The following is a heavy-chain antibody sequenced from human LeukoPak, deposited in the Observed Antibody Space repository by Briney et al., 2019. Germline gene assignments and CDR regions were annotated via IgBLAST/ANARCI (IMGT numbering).Heavy chain of an antibody. V-gene: IGHV1-69*13. CDR2: IIPIFGTA. CDR3: ARDLYSSGWSFDY. Sequence: SVKVSCKASGGTFSSYAISWVRQAPGQGLEWMGGIIPIFGTANYAQKFQGRVTITADESTSTAYMELSSLRSEDTAVYYCARDLYSSGWSFDYWGQGTLVTASS. J-gene: IGHJ4*02. D-gene: IGHD6-19*01. CDR1: GGTFSSYA.